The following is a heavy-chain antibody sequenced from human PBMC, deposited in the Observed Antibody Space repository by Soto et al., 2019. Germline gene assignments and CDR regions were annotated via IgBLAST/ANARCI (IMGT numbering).Heavy chain of an antibody. CDR1: GFTVSSNY. D-gene: IGHD5-12*01. CDR2: IYSGGST. V-gene: IGHV3-66*01. Sequence: PGGSLRLSCAASGFTVSSNYMSWVRQAPGKGLEWVSVIYSGGSTYYADSVKGRFTISRDNSKNTLYLQMNSLRAEDTAVYYCARDQPLYIVANYGMDVWGQGTTVTVSS. J-gene: IGHJ6*02. CDR3: ARDQPLYIVANYGMDV.